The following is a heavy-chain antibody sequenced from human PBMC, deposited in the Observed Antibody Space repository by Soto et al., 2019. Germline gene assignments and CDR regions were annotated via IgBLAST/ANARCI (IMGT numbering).Heavy chain of an antibody. D-gene: IGHD6-6*01. V-gene: IGHV3-33*01. J-gene: IGHJ6*03. CDR2: IWYDGSNK. Sequence: QVQLVESGGGVVQPGRSLRLSCAASGFTFSSYGMHWVRQAPGKGLEWVAVIWYDGSNKYYADSVKGRFTISRDNSKNTLYLQMNSLRAEDTAVYYCARDGVEYSSSSPPWNYYYYYMDVWGKGTTVTVSS. CDR1: GFTFSSYG. CDR3: ARDGVEYSSSSPPWNYYYYYMDV.